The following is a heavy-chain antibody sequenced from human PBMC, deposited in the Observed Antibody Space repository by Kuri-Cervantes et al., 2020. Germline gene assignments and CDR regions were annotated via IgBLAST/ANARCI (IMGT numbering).Heavy chain of an antibody. CDR1: GYTFTSYG. D-gene: IGHD3-22*01. CDR2: ISAYNGNT. V-gene: IGHV1-18*01. CDR3: ARDPYYYDSSGYYYRPPFDY. J-gene: IGHJ4*02. Sequence: ASVNVSCKASGYTFTSYGISWVRQAPGQGLEWMGWISAYNGNTNYAQKLQGRVTMTTDTSTSTAYMELSRLRSDDTAVYYCARDPYYYDSSGYYYRPPFDYWGQGTLVTVSS.